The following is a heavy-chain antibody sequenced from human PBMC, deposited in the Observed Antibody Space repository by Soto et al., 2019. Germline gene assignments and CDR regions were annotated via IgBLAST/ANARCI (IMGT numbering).Heavy chain of an antibody. CDR1: GGSFSGYY. Sequence: SETLSLTCAVYGGSFSGYYWSWIRQPPGKGLEWIGEINHSGSTNYNPSLKSRVTISVDTSKNQFSLKLSSVTAADTAVYYCARGEIVVVPAALPYYYMDVWGKGTTVTVSS. CDR3: ARGEIVVVPAALPYYYMDV. J-gene: IGHJ6*03. D-gene: IGHD2-2*01. CDR2: INHSGST. V-gene: IGHV4-34*01.